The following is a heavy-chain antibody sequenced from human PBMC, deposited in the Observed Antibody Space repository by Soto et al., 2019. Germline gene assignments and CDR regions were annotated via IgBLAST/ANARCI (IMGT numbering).Heavy chain of an antibody. J-gene: IGHJ6*02. CDR3: TRHLNDYDFWSGYYRSHYYYYYGMDV. CDR2: IRSKANSYAT. Sequence: GSLRLSCAASGFTFSGSAMHWVRQASGKGLEWVGRIRSKANSYATAYAASVKGRFTISRDDSKNTAYLQMNSLKTEDTAVYYCTRHLNDYDFWSGYYRSHYYYYYGMDVWGQGTTVTVSS. D-gene: IGHD3-3*01. CDR1: GFTFSGSA. V-gene: IGHV3-73*01.